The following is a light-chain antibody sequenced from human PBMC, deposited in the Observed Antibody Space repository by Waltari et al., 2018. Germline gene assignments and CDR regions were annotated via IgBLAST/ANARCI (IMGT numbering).Light chain of an antibody. CDR3: QHYVRLPVT. CDR1: QSVGRTL. J-gene: IGKJ1*01. CDR2: VAS. V-gene: IGKV3-20*01. Sequence: EIVLTQSPGTLSLSPGERVTLSCRASQSVGRTLVWYQQKPGQAPRLLMYVASIRATGIPDRFSGSGSGTDFSLTISRLEHEDFAVYYCQHYVRLPVTFGQGTKVEIK.